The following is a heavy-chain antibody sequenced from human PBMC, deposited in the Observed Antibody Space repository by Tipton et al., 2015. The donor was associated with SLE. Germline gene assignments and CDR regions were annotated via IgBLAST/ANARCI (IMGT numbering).Heavy chain of an antibody. J-gene: IGHJ3*02. V-gene: IGHV4-31*03. Sequence: TLSLTCTVSGGSISSGGYYWSWIRQHPGKGLEWIGYIYYSGNTNYNPSLKSRLTISVDTSKNQFSLKLSSVTAADTAVYYCARWAPREGTGAFDIWGQGTMVTVSS. CDR1: GGSISSGGYY. CDR3: ARWAPREGTGAFDI. D-gene: IGHD1-14*01. CDR2: IYYSGNT.